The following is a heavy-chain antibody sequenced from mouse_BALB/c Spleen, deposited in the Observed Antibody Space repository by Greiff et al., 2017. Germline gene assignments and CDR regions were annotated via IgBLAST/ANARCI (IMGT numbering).Heavy chain of an antibody. CDR2: IYPGDGDT. CDR3: ARDYGSSPWFAY. CDR1: GYTFTSYW. J-gene: IGHJ3*01. V-gene: IGHV1-87*01. Sequence: QVQLQQSGAELARPGASVKLSCKASGYTFTSYWMQWVKQRPGQGLEWIGAIYPGDGDTRYTQKFKGKATLTADKSSSTAYMQLSSLASEDSAVYYCARDYGSSPWFAYWGQGTLVTVSA. D-gene: IGHD1-1*01.